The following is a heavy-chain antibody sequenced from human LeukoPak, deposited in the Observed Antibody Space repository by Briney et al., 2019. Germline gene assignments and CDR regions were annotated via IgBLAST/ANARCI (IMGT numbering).Heavy chain of an antibody. D-gene: IGHD6-13*01. CDR3: ARAGYSSSWYLNWFDP. CDR2: INPNTGVT. J-gene: IGHJ5*02. Sequence: AASVKVSCKASGYTFSGHYLHWVRQAPGQGLEWMGRINPNTGVTQYTENFQGWVTMTRDTSISTAYMELSRLRSDDTAVYYCARAGYSSSWYLNWFDPWGQGTLVTVSS. CDR1: GYTFSGHY. V-gene: IGHV1-2*04.